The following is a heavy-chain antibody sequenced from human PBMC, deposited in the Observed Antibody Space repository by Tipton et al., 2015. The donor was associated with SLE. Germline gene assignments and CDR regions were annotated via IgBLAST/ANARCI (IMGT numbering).Heavy chain of an antibody. CDR3: ARRSITVIQGVPGLDY. CDR2: INHRGST. CDR1: GGSFSTYY. Sequence: TLSLTCAVYGGSFSTYYWSWIRQPPGKGLEWIGEINHRGSTNYNASLKSRGTISVDTSKNQFSLKLNSVTAADTAVYYCARRSITVIQGVPGLDYWGQGTLVTVSS. V-gene: IGHV4-34*01. J-gene: IGHJ4*02. D-gene: IGHD3-10*01.